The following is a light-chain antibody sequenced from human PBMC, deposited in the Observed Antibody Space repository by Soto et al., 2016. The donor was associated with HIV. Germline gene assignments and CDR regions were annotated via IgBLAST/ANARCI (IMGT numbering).Light chain of an antibody. V-gene: IGLV3-21*03. CDR1: NIGSKS. CDR2: DDS. CDR3: QVWDSSTNHVI. J-gene: IGLJ2*01. Sequence: SYELTQSPSVSVAPGKTARITCGGNNIGSKSVHWYQQKPGQAPVLVVYDDSDRPSGIPERFSGSNSGNSATLTISRVEAGDEADYFCQVWDSSTNHVIFGGGTKLTVL.